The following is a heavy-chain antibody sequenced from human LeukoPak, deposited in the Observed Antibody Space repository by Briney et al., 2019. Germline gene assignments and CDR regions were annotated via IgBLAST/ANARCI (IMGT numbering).Heavy chain of an antibody. CDR3: CSGDSSGRGFDS. CDR2: ISAGGFTT. D-gene: IGHD3-10*01. J-gene: IGHJ4*02. V-gene: IGHV3-23*01. Sequence: SGGSLRLSCTASGFTFSSRAMSWVRQAPGKGLEWVSTISAGGFTTYDADSVKGRFTISRDNSKKTLYLQMNSLRAEDTAVYDCCSGDSSGRGFDSWGQGALVTVSS. CDR1: GFTFSSRA.